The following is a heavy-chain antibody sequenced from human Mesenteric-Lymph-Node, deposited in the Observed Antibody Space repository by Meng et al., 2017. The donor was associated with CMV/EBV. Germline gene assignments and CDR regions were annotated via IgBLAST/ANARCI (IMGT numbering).Heavy chain of an antibody. D-gene: IGHD3-10*01. CDR2: IYPGDSDA. Sequence: GYIFSSYMITWGRQMPGKGLEWMGSIYPGDSDATYSPSFQGQVTISADKSISTAYLQWSSLKASDTATYYCAKNYFYGFGTNYAPENWGQGTLVTVSS. V-gene: IGHV5-51*01. CDR3: AKNYFYGFGTNYAPEN. J-gene: IGHJ4*02. CDR1: GYIFSSYM.